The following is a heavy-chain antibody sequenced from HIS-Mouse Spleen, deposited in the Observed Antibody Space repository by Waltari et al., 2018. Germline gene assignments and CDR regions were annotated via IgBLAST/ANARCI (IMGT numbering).Heavy chain of an antibody. Sequence: SYGMHWVRQAPGKGLEWVAVISYDGSNKYYADSVKGRFTISRDNSKNTLYLQMNSLRAEDTAVYYCAKEYCGGDCYDYWGQGTLVTVSS. V-gene: IGHV3-30*18. J-gene: IGHJ4*02. CDR1: SYG. D-gene: IGHD2-21*01. CDR2: ISYDGSNK. CDR3: AKEYCGGDCYDY.